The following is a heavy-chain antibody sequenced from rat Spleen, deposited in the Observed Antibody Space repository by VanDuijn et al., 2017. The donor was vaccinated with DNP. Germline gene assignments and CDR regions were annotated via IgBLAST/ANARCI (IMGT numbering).Heavy chain of an antibody. D-gene: IGHD1-1*01. CDR2: IWGDGST. Sequence: QVQLKESGPGLVQPSETLSLTCTVSGFSLTSYHVSWVRQPPGKGLEWMGVIWGDGSTAYTSGLKSRLSISRDTSKSQVFLKMNSLQTEDTAIYYCTSYYSGDFHYWGQGVMVTVSS. J-gene: IGHJ2*01. V-gene: IGHV2-15*01. CDR1: GFSLTSYH. CDR3: TSYYSGDFHY.